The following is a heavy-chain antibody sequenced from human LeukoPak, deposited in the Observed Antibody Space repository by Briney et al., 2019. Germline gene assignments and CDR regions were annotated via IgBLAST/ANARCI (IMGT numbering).Heavy chain of an antibody. CDR3: AASTKHTAMVDY. J-gene: IGHJ4*02. Sequence: PGGSLRLSCAASGFTFSSYSMNWVRQAPGKGLEWVSSIGSSSSYIYYADSVKGRFTISRDNAKNPLHLQMNSLRAEDTAVYYCAASTKHTAMVDYWGQGTLVTVSS. CDR2: IGSSSSYI. D-gene: IGHD5-18*01. V-gene: IGHV3-21*01. CDR1: GFTFSSYS.